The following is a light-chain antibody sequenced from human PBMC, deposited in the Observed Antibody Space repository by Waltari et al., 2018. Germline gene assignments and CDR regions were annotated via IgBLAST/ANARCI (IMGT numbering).Light chain of an antibody. J-gene: IGKJ2*01. CDR1: QNINIW. CDR2: RAS. Sequence: DIQMTQSPSTLSASVGDRVTITCRASQNINIWLAWYQQKPGEDPSLLMKRASNLKRGVPAGFSGSGSGTEFALTIDSLQPDDFATYYCQQQNSFPVTFGQGTKLEIK. V-gene: IGKV1-5*03. CDR3: QQQNSFPVT.